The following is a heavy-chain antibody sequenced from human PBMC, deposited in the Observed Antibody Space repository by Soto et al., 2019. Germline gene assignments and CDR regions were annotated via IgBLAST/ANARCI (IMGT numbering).Heavy chain of an antibody. CDR1: GFTFSSYA. CDR3: AKGDPWINLWWAFDY. V-gene: IGHV3-23*01. J-gene: IGHJ4*02. D-gene: IGHD5-18*01. CDR2: TTAGGIT. Sequence: EEQLLESGGGLVQPGGSLRLSCAASGFTFSSYAMSWVRQAPGKGLEWLSSTTAGGITYYADSVKGRFTISRDNSMYTLYLQMNSLRAEDSAVYYCAKGDPWINLWWAFDYWGQGTLVTASS.